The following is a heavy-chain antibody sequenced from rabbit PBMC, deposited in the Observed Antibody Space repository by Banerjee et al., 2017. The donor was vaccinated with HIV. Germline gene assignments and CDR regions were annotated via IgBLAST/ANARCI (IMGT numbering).Heavy chain of an antibody. CDR1: GFDFSSYGV. CDR3: VRDTYGYAGYAYATRHFNL. J-gene: IGHJ4*01. CDR2: IDPVFGST. V-gene: IGHV1S43*01. D-gene: IGHD6-1*01. Sequence: QQQLEESGGGLVKPGRTLTLTCKASGFDFSSYGVSWVRQAPGKGLEWIGYIDPVFGSTYYASWVNGRFTISSHNAQNTLYLQLNSLTAADTATYFCVRDTYGYAGYAYATRHFNLWGPGTLVTVS.